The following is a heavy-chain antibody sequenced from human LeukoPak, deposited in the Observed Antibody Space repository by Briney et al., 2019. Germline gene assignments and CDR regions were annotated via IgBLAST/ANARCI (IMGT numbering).Heavy chain of an antibody. CDR1: GYTFTTNA. CDR3: ARNYYDSSGYYRNYFDY. CDR2: INTGNGNT. D-gene: IGHD3-22*01. V-gene: IGHV1-3*04. Sequence: GASVKVPCKASGYTFTTNAIHWVRQAPGERLEWMGWINTGNGNTKYSQKFQGRVTITRDTSASTAYMELSSLRSEDTAVYYCARNYYDSSGYYRNYFDYWGQGILVTVSS. J-gene: IGHJ4*02.